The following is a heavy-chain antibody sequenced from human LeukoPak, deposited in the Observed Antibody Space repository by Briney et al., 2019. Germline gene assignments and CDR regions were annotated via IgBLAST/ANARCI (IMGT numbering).Heavy chain of an antibody. J-gene: IGHJ4*02. CDR2: ISGSGGST. Sequence: GGSLRLSCAASGFTFSSYSMNWVRQAPGKGREWGSAISGSGGSTYYADSVKGRFTISRDNSKNTLYLQMNSLRAEDTAVYYCANKLGMGSDNIDYWGQGTLVTVSS. CDR3: ANKLGMGSDNIDY. D-gene: IGHD7-27*01. CDR1: GFTFSSYS. V-gene: IGHV3-23*01.